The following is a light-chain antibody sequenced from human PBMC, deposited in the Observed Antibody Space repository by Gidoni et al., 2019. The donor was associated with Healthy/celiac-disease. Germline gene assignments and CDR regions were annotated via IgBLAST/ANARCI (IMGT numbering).Light chain of an antibody. Sequence: DIQMTQSPSTLSASVGDRVTITCRASQSFSSRLAWYQQKPGKAPKLLIYKASSLESGVPSRFSGSGSGTEFTLTISSLQPDDFATYYCQQCNSYSRTFGQGTKVEIK. V-gene: IGKV1-5*03. CDR3: QQCNSYSRT. CDR2: KAS. CDR1: QSFSSR. J-gene: IGKJ1*01.